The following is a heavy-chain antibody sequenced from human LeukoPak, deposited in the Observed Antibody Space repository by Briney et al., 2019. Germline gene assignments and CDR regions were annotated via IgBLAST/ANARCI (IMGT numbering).Heavy chain of an antibody. J-gene: IGHJ6*02. CDR1: GGSISSYY. V-gene: IGHV4-59*01. CDR2: FYYSGSP. D-gene: IGHD3-10*01. CDR3: ARGVSMVRPYYYYAMDV. Sequence: PSETQSLTCSVSGGSISSYYWSWIRQSPGKGLEWIGYFYYSGSPNYNPSIKSRVTISVDTSKNQFSVKLSSVTAADTAVYYCARGVSMVRPYYYYAMDVWGQGTAVTVSS.